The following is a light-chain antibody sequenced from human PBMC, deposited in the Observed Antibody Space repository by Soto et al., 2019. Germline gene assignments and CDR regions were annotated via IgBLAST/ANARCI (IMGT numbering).Light chain of an antibody. CDR3: LQFNTFPWT. Sequence: EVVLTQSPATLSLSPGETATLSCRASRSVDSHLAWYQHKPGQAPRLLIFEASTRATGVPARFSGSGSGTHFTLTINSLEPDDFATYYCLQFNTFPWTFGQGTKVEIK. V-gene: IGKV3-11*01. CDR1: RSVDSH. J-gene: IGKJ1*01. CDR2: EAS.